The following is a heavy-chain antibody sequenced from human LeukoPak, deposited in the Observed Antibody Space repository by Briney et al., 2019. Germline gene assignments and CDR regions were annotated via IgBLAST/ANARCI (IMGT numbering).Heavy chain of an antibody. V-gene: IGHV3-48*03. Sequence: GGSLRLSCAASGFTFSSYEMNWVRQAPGKGLEWVSYISSSGSTIYHADSVKGRFTISRDNAKDSLYLQMNSLRAEDTAVYYCARAYSSSSGRDAFDIWGPGTMVTVSS. CDR2: ISSSGSTI. D-gene: IGHD6-6*01. CDR1: GFTFSSYE. CDR3: ARAYSSSSGRDAFDI. J-gene: IGHJ3*02.